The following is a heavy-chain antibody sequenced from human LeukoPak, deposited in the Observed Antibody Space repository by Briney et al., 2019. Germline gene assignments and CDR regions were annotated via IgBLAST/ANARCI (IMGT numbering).Heavy chain of an antibody. D-gene: IGHD6-19*01. CDR3: VTDIGSGWSRLDAFHV. CDR1: GFTFSSYW. J-gene: IGHJ3*01. CDR2: INQDGAEK. V-gene: IGHV3-7*01. Sequence: PGGSLRLSCAASGFTFSSYWMTWVRQAPGKGLEWVANINQDGAEKYYVDSVKGRFTISRDNAKNSLYLQMHSLRAEDTAVYHCVTDIGSGWSRLDAFHVWGQGTMVTVSS.